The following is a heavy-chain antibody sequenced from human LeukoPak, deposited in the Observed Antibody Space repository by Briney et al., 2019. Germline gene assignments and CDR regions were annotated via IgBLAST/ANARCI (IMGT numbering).Heavy chain of an antibody. CDR3: ARSDYYDSSGYYPAAFDI. J-gene: IGHJ3*02. D-gene: IGHD3-22*01. Sequence: GGSLRLSCTASAFTLSGSWMTWVRQPPGKGLEWVANIKQDGSEKYYVDSVKGRFTISRDNTKNSLYLQMNSLRAEDTAVYYCARSDYYDSSGYYPAAFDIWGQGTMVTVSS. CDR1: AFTLSGSW. CDR2: IKQDGSEK. V-gene: IGHV3-7*03.